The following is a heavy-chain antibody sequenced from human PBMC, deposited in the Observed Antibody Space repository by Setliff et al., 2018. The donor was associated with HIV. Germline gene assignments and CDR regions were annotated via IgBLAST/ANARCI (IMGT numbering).Heavy chain of an antibody. J-gene: IGHJ4*02. Sequence: GSLRLSCAASGFTFSNYEMNWVRQAPGKGLEWVSYISSSGTTIYYADSVKGRFTISRDNAKNSLYLQMNSLRAEDTAVYYCAKDLVYYDSSGDLDYWGQGTLVTVSS. D-gene: IGHD3-22*01. V-gene: IGHV3-48*03. CDR3: AKDLVYYDSSGDLDY. CDR1: GFTFSNYE. CDR2: ISSSGTTI.